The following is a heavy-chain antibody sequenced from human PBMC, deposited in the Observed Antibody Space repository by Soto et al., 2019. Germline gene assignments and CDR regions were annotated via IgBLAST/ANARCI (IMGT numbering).Heavy chain of an antibody. V-gene: IGHV3-33*01. CDR2: IWYDGSNK. D-gene: IGHD6-13*01. J-gene: IGHJ4*02. CDR1: GFTFSSYG. CDR3: ARAAWYSRQYYFDY. Sequence: QVQLVESGGGVVQPGRSLRLSCAASGFTFSSYGMHWVRQAPGKGLEWVAVIWYDGSNKYYADSVKGRFTISRDNSKNTLYLQMNSLIAEDTAVYYCARAAWYSRQYYFDYWGQGTLVTVSS.